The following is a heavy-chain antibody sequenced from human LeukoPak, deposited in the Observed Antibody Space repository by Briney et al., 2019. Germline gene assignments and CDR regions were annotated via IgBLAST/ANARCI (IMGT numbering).Heavy chain of an antibody. D-gene: IGHD6-25*01. V-gene: IGHV4-39*01. CDR3: ARAPSSGYYYYYGMDV. CDR1: GGSISSSSYY. Sequence: SETLSLTCTVSGGSISSSSYYWGWIRQPPGKGLEWIGSIYYSGSTYSNPPLKSRVTISVDTSKNQFSLKLSSVTAADTAVYYCARAPSSGYYYYYGMDVWGQGTTVTVSS. J-gene: IGHJ6*02. CDR2: IYYSGST.